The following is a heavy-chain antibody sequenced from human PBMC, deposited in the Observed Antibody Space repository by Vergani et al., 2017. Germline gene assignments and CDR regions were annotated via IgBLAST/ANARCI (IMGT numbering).Heavy chain of an antibody. J-gene: IGHJ4*02. CDR1: GDSFSSNSAT. V-gene: IGHV6-1*01. CDR2: TYYRSKWYN. D-gene: IGHD4-23*01. CDR3: AQTYGGKSDY. Sequence: QVQLQQSGPGLVKPSQTLSLTCAISGDSFSSNSATWDWLRRSPSIGLEWLGRTYYRSKWYNEYAVSVKTLITINPDTSKNQFSLQLNSVTPEDTAVYYCAQTYGGKSDYWGQGTLVTVSS.